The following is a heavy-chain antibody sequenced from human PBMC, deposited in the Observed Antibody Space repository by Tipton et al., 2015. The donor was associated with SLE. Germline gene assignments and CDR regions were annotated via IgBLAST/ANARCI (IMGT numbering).Heavy chain of an antibody. V-gene: IGHV3-21*03. CDR1: EFTFSDFS. D-gene: IGHD2/OR15-2a*01. J-gene: IGHJ4*02. Sequence: SLRLSCVGSEFTFSDFSMNWVRQAPGKGLEWVAFISSSGTYIQYSDSMKGRFTISGDNGKNSVYLQMNSLRAEDTAVYYCARGKYYFDYWGQGALVTVSS. CDR2: ISSSGTYI. CDR3: ARGKYYFDY.